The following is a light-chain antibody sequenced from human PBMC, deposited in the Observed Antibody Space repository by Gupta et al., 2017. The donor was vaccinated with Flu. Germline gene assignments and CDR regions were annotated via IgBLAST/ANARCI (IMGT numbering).Light chain of an antibody. CDR1: QSVSNSY. CDR3: QQDGSSQWT. CDR2: GAS. V-gene: IGKV3-20*01. Sequence: EIVFTHSPVTLSLSPGERATLSCRASQSVSNSYLAWYQQKPGQAPRLLIYGASSRATGIPDRFSGSGSGTDFTLTISRLEPEDFAVYYCQQDGSSQWTFGQGTKVEIK. J-gene: IGKJ1*01.